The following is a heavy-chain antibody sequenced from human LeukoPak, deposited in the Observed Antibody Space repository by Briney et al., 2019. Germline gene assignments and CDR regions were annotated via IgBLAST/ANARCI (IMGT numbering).Heavy chain of an antibody. CDR2: INHNGNVN. CDR1: GSTFSSYW. D-gene: IGHD3-16*01. J-gene: IGHJ6*02. V-gene: IGHV3-7*03. Sequence: GGSLRLSCAASGSTFSSYWMNWARQAPGKGLEWVASINHNGNVNYYVDSVKGRFTISRDNAKNSLYLQMSNLRAEDTAVYFCARGGGLDVWGRGATVTVSS. CDR3: ARGGGLDV.